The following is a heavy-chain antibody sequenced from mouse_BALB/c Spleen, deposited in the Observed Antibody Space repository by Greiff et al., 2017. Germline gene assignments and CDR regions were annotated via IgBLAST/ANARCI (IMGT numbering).Heavy chain of an antibody. CDR2: INSNGGST. Sequence: EVQVVESGGGLVQPGGSLKLSCAASGFTFSSYGMSWVRQTPDKRLELVATINSNGGSTYYPDSVKGRFTISRDNAKNTLYLQMSSLKSEDTAMYYCARELAYYRYDGRFAYWGQGTLVTVSA. CDR1: GFTFSSYG. J-gene: IGHJ3*01. CDR3: ARELAYYRYDGRFAY. V-gene: IGHV5-6-3*01. D-gene: IGHD2-14*01.